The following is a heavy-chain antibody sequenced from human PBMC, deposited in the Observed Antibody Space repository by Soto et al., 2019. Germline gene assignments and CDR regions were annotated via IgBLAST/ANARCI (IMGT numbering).Heavy chain of an antibody. CDR1: GFTFSSYA. CDR3: AHSAVAAFDY. J-gene: IGHJ4*02. V-gene: IGHV3-30-3*01. Sequence: GGSLRLSCAASGFTFSSYAMHWVRQAPGKGLEWVAVISYDGSNKYYADSVKGRFTISRDNSKNTLYLQMNSLRAEDTAVYYCAHSAVAAFDYWGQGTLVTVSS. CDR2: ISYDGSNK. D-gene: IGHD6-19*01.